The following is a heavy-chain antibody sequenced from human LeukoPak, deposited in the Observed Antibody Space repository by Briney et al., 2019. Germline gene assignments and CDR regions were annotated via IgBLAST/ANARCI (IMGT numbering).Heavy chain of an antibody. J-gene: IGHJ4*02. CDR1: GGSFSGYY. Sequence: SETLSLTCAVYGGSFSGYYRSGIRQPPGKGLEWIGEITHSGSTNYNPSLKSRVTISVYTSKNPFSLTLSSVTAADTAVYYCARGGLFKYYYDSSGYYADYWGQGTLVTVSS. CDR3: ARGGLFKYYYDSSGYYADY. D-gene: IGHD3-22*01. CDR2: ITHSGST. V-gene: IGHV4-34*01.